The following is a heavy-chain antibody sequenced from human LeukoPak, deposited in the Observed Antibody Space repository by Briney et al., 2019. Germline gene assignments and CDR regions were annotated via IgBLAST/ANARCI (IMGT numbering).Heavy chain of an antibody. CDR3: ARGGPVPAAGGYFDY. CDR1: GFGFSNYW. CDR2: IWYDGSNK. J-gene: IGHJ4*02. V-gene: IGHV3-33*08. D-gene: IGHD2-2*01. Sequence: GGSLRLSCAASGFGFSNYWMSWVRQAPGKGLEWVAVIWYDGSNKYYADSVKGRFTISRDNSKNTLYLQMNSLRAEDTAVYYCARGGPVPAAGGYFDYWGQGTLVTVSS.